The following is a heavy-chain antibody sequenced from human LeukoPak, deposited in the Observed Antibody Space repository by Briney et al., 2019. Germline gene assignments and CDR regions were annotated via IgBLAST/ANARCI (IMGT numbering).Heavy chain of an antibody. Sequence: XXXXXXXXXGKGLEXXGYIYSSGTSYYHPSLNSPLTLSVDTSKNQFSLRLPSVTAADTGVYYCARDGCSGDTCSSILYYFDYWGQGTLVTVSS. CDR2: IYSSGTS. J-gene: IGHJ4*02. D-gene: IGHD2-15*01. V-gene: IGHV4-31*01. CDR1: X. CDR3: ARDGCSGDTCSSILYYFDY.